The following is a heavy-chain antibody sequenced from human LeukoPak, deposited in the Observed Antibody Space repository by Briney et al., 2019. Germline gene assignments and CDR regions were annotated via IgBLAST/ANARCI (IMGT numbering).Heavy chain of an antibody. Sequence: SETLSLTCAVYGGSFSGYYWSWIRQPPGKGLEWIGEINHSGSTNYNPPLKSPVTISVDTSKNQFSLKLSSVTPADTAVYYCARAPGIVVVPAAMRRRQNWFDPWGQGTLVTVSS. CDR2: INHSGST. CDR1: GGSFSGYY. D-gene: IGHD2-2*01. J-gene: IGHJ5*02. V-gene: IGHV4-34*01. CDR3: ARAPGIVVVPAAMRRRQNWFDP.